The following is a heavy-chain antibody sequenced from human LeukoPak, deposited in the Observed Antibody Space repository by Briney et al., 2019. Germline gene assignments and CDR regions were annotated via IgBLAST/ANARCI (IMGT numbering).Heavy chain of an antibody. V-gene: IGHV4-59*01. CDR2: IYYSGST. CDR1: GGSISSYY. J-gene: IGHJ5*02. CDR3: ARDSGYGDYVGNP. Sequence: SETLSLTCTVSGGSISSYYWSWIRQPPGKGLEWIGYIYYSGSTNYNPSLKSRVTISVDTSKNQFSLKLSSVTAADTAVYYCARDSGYGDYVGNPWGQGTLVTVSS. D-gene: IGHD4-17*01.